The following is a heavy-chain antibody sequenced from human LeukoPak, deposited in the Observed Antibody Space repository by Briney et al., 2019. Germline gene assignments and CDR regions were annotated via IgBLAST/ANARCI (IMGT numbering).Heavy chain of an antibody. J-gene: IGHJ3*02. CDR3: ATDI. Sequence: GGSLRRSCAASGFTFSSYAINWVRQAPGKGLEGISYISSSGSPIYYADSVKGRFTTSRDNAKNSLYLQMTSLRAEDTAVYYCATDIWGQGTMVTVSS. V-gene: IGHV3-48*03. CDR2: ISSSGSPI. CDR1: GFTFSSYA.